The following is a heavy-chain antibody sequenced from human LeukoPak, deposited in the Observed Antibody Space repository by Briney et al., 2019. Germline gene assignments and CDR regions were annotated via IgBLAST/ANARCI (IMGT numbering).Heavy chain of an antibody. CDR1: EFTVSSNY. CDR3: ARANCGGDCFPYYFDY. CDR2: IYSGGST. V-gene: IGHV3-66*01. J-gene: IGHJ4*02. Sequence: GGSLRLSCAASEFTVSSNYMSWVRQAPRKGLEWVSVIYSGGSTYYADSVKGRFTISGDNSKNTLYLQMNSLRAEDTAVYYCARANCGGDCFPYYFDYWGQGTLVTVSS. D-gene: IGHD2-21*02.